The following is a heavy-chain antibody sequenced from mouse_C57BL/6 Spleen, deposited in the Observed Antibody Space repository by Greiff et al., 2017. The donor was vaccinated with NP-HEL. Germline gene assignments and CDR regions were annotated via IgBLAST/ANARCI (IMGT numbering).Heavy chain of an antibody. Sequence: QVQLQQSGPELVKPGASVKISCKASGYAFSSSWMNWVKQRPGKGLEWIGRIYPGDGDTNYNGKFKGKATLTADKSSSTAYMQLSSLTSEDSAVYFCARRGVYDYDYFDYWGQGTTLTVSS. D-gene: IGHD2-4*01. V-gene: IGHV1-82*01. CDR3: ARRGVYDYDYFDY. CDR1: GYAFSSSW. CDR2: IYPGDGDT. J-gene: IGHJ2*01.